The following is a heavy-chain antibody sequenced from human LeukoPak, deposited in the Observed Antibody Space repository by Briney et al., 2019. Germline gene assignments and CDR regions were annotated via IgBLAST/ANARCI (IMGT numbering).Heavy chain of an antibody. CDR3: AREGGSYDILTGDPTDFDY. CDR2: INTNTGNP. Sequence: ASVKVSCKASGYTFTSYAMNWVRQAPGQGLEWMGWINTNTGNPTYAQGFTGRFVFPLDTSVSTAYLQISSLKAEDTAVYYCAREGGSYDILTGDPTDFDYWGQGTLVTVSS. CDR1: GYTFTSYA. J-gene: IGHJ4*02. D-gene: IGHD3-9*01. V-gene: IGHV7-4-1*02.